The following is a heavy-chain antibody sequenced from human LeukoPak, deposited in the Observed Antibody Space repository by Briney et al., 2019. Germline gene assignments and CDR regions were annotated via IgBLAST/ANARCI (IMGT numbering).Heavy chain of an antibody. J-gene: IGHJ5*02. Sequence: ASVKVSCKASGYTFTSYAMHWVRQAPGQRLEWMGWINAGNGNTKYSQELQGRVTITRDTSASTAYMELNSLRSEDMAVYYCARGHGGHWFDPWGQGTLVIVSS. V-gene: IGHV1-3*03. D-gene: IGHD3-10*01. CDR2: INAGNGNT. CDR3: ARGHGGHWFDP. CDR1: GYTFTSYA.